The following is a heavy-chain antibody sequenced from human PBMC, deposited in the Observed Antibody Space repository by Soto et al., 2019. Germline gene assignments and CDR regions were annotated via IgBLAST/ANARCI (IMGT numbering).Heavy chain of an antibody. CDR1: GGTFSSYP. CDR2: IIPILGIA. J-gene: IGHJ5*02. CDR3: ARDCTNGVCYTNWFDP. V-gene: IGHV1-69*04. Sequence: QVQLVQSGAEVKKPGSSVKVSCKASGGTFSSYPISWVRQAPGQGLEWMGRIIPILGIANYAQKFQGRVTITADKSTSTAYMELSSLRSEDTAVYYCARDCTNGVCYTNWFDPWGQGTLVTVSS. D-gene: IGHD2-8*01.